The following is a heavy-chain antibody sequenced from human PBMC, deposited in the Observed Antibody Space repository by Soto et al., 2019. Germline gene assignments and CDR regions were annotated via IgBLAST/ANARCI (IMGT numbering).Heavy chain of an antibody. D-gene: IGHD6-19*01. Sequence: EVQLVESGGGLVQPGRSLRLSCAASGFTFDDYAMHWVRQAPGKGLEWVSGISWNSGSIGYADSVKGRFTISRDNAKNSLYLQMNRLRAEDTALYYCAKGRGFIAVAADFDYWGQGTLVTVSS. CDR3: AKGRGFIAVAADFDY. V-gene: IGHV3-9*01. CDR1: GFTFDDYA. CDR2: ISWNSGSI. J-gene: IGHJ4*02.